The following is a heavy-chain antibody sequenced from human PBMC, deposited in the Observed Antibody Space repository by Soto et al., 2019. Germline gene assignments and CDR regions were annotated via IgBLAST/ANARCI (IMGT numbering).Heavy chain of an antibody. V-gene: IGHV3-23*01. Sequence: GGSLRLSCAASGFTFSSYAMSWVRQAPGKGLEWVSAISGSGDSTYYADSVKGRFNISRDNTKNTLYLQMNSLRAEDTAVYYCAKGNLYYDFWSGPTHYNMDVWGRGTTVTVSS. CDR1: GFTFSSYA. D-gene: IGHD3-3*01. CDR2: ISGSGDST. J-gene: IGHJ6*03. CDR3: AKGNLYYDFWSGPTHYNMDV.